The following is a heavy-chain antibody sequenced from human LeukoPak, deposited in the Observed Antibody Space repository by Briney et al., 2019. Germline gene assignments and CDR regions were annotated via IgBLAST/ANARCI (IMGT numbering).Heavy chain of an antibody. CDR1: GFTFSSYA. CDR3: ARDIVVVTALDY. V-gene: IGHV3-23*01. CDR2: ISGSGGST. Sequence: GGSLRLSCAASGFTFSSYAMSWVRQAPGKGLEWVSAISGSGGSTYYADSVKGRFTISRDNSKNTLYLQMNSLRAEDTAVYYCARDIVVVTALDYWGQGTLVTVSS. D-gene: IGHD2-21*02. J-gene: IGHJ4*02.